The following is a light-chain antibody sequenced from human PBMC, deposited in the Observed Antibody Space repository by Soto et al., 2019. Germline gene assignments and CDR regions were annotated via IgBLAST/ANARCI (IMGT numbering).Light chain of an antibody. J-gene: IGLJ2*01. CDR3: AAWDDRLNGVV. CDR2: ASY. V-gene: IGLV1-40*01. Sequence: QPVLTQPPSVSGAPGQRVTISCTGSSSNIGAGYDVHWYQQLPRTAPKLLIFASYNRPSGVPDRFSGSKSGTSASLAITGLQAEDEAEYYCAAWDDRLNGVVFGGGTKLTVL. CDR1: SSNIGAGYD.